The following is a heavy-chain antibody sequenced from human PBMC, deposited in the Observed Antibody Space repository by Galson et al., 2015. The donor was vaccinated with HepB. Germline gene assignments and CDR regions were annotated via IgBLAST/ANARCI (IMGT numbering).Heavy chain of an antibody. CDR1: GFTFSSYA. V-gene: IGHV3-30-3*01. D-gene: IGHD5-24*01. Sequence: SLRLSCAASGFTFSSYAMHWVRQAPGKGLEWVALISYDGINKYYADSLKGRFTISRDKSKNTLILQMNNMRGEDTALYYCASLETRGMTTMPFDYGGQGTLVTGSS. J-gene: IGHJ4*02. CDR3: ASLETRGMTTMPFDY. CDR2: ISYDGINK.